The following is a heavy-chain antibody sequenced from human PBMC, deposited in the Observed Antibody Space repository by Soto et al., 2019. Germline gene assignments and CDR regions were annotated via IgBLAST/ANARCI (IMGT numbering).Heavy chain of an antibody. Sequence: QVQLVQSGAEVKKSGSSVKVSCKASGGTFSSYAISWVRQAPGQGLEWMGGIIPIFGTANYAQKFQGRVTITAEESTSTAYMELSSVRSEDTAVYYCARDRMGGSGTYRFDLWGQGTLVTVSS. D-gene: IGHD3-10*01. CDR1: GGTFSSYA. V-gene: IGHV1-69*12. J-gene: IGHJ5*02. CDR2: IIPIFGTA. CDR3: ARDRMGGSGTYRFDL.